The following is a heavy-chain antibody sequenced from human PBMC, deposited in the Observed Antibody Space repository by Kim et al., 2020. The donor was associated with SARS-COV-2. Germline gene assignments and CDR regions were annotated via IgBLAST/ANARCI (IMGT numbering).Heavy chain of an antibody. D-gene: IGHD3-3*01. V-gene: IGHV3-7*01. J-gene: IGHJ4*02. Sequence: YLDSVEGRFTISRDDAKNSLYLGMNSLRVEDKAVYYCVGDGFSTNWSLDCWGQGTLVSVSS. CDR3: VGDGFSTNWSLDC.